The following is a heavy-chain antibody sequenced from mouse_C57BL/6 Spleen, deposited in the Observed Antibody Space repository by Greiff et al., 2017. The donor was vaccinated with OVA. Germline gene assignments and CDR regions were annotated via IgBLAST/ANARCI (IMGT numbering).Heavy chain of an antibody. Sequence: VQLKESGAELVRPGASVTLSCKASGYTFTDYEMHWVKQTPVHGLEWIGAIDPETGGTAYNQKFKGKAILTADKSSSTAYMELRSLTSEDSAVYYCTRDGGLRRGFAYWGQGTLVTVSA. V-gene: IGHV1-15*01. CDR1: GYTFTDYE. J-gene: IGHJ3*01. CDR2: IDPETGGT. CDR3: TRDGGLRRGFAY. D-gene: IGHD2-4*01.